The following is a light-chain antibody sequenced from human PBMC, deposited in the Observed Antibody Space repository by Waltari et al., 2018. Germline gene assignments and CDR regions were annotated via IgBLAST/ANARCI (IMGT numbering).Light chain of an antibody. V-gene: IGKV2-30*01. J-gene: IGKJ1*01. CDR1: QSLVSRDGNTY. CDR3: MQGAHWPWT. CDR2: KVS. Sequence: DVVMTQSPLSLPVTLGQPASISCRSSQSLVSRDGNTYLNWFHQRPGQSPRRLIYKVSNGASGVPDRVSGRGSGTDFTMGSSKVEAEDGGVYYCMQGAHWPWTFGQGTKVEIE.